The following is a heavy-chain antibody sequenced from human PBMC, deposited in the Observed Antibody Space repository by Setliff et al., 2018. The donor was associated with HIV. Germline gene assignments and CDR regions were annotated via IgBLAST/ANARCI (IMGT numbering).Heavy chain of an antibody. CDR1: GFAFGSYG. V-gene: IGHV3-33*01. D-gene: IGHD2-15*01. Sequence: PGGSLRLSCAASGFAFGSYGMHWVRQAPGKGLQSVAVIRYDGTNKQYADSVKGRFTISRDNAKDSLYLQMNNLRAEDTAVYYCARDATRGGDMDVWGKGITVTVSS. J-gene: IGHJ6*03. CDR2: IRYDGTNK. CDR3: ARDATRGGDMDV.